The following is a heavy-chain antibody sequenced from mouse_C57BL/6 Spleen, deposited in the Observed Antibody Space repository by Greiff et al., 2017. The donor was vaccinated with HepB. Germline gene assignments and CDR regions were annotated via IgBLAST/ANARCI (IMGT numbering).Heavy chain of an antibody. CDR3: ARFPLFYDGYGYAMDY. D-gene: IGHD2-3*01. J-gene: IGHJ4*01. V-gene: IGHV1-47*01. Sequence: QVQLKESGAELVKPGASVKMSCKASGYTFTTYPIEWMKQNHGKSLEWIGNFHPYNDDTKYNEKFKGKATLTVEKSSSTVYLELSRLTSDDSAVYYCARFPLFYDGYGYAMDYWGQGTSVTVSS. CDR1: GYTFTTYP. CDR2: FHPYNDDT.